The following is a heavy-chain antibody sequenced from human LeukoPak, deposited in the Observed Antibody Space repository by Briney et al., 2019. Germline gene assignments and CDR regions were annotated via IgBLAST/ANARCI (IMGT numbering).Heavy chain of an antibody. CDR1: GFTFSSYW. J-gene: IGHJ6*02. V-gene: IGHV3-7*01. Sequence: PGGSLRLSCAASGFTFSSYWMNWVRQAPGKGLEWVANIKQDGSEKYYVDSVKGRFTISRDNAKNSLYLQMNSLRAEDTAVYYCAREVTAADTSNGMDVWGQGTTVTVSS. D-gene: IGHD6-13*01. CDR3: AREVTAADTSNGMDV. CDR2: IKQDGSEK.